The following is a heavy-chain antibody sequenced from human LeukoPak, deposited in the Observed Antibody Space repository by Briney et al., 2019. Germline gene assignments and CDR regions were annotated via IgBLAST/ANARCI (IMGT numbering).Heavy chain of an antibody. CDR1: GVTLSSYA. Sequence: PGGSLGLSCAASGVTLSSYAMSWARQAPGKGLEWVSGISSSGSGGNTYYADSVKGRFTISRDNSKNTLYLQMNSLRAEDTAVYYCAKDVLRFLEWLLYAFDYWGQGTLVTVSS. D-gene: IGHD3-3*01. V-gene: IGHV3-23*01. CDR3: AKDVLRFLEWLLYAFDY. J-gene: IGHJ4*02. CDR2: ISSSGSGGNT.